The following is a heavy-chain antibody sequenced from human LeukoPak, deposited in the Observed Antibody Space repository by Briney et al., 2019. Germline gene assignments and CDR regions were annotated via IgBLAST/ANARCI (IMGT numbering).Heavy chain of an antibody. V-gene: IGHV3-9*01. D-gene: IGHD3-3*01. CDR1: GFTFYDYA. Sequence: GGSLRLSCAASGFTFYDYAMPWVRHAPGKGLEWVSGISWNSGSIGYADSVKGRFTISRDNAKNSLYLQMNSLRAEDTALYYCAKDAKEWKPMLSAFDIWGQGTMVTVSS. CDR3: AKDAKEWKPMLSAFDI. J-gene: IGHJ3*02. CDR2: ISWNSGSI.